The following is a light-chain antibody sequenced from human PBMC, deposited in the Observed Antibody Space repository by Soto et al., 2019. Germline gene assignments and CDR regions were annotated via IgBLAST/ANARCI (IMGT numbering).Light chain of an antibody. CDR3: QHRRNSFYT. J-gene: IGKJ2*01. CDR2: DAS. V-gene: IGKV3-11*01. CDR1: QDLAMF. Sequence: EIVLIQSPATLSLSPGDRATLSCRASQDLAMFLAWYQQKPGQPPRLLIHDASNRAAGIPARFSGSGSGTDSTLTVSALEPEDFAIYYCQHRRNSFYTFGQGTRLEI.